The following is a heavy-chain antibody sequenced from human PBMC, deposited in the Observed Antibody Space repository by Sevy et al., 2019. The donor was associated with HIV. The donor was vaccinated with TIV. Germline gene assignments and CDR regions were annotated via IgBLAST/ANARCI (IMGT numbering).Heavy chain of an antibody. Sequence: GGSLRLSCAASGFTFSTAWMTWVRQAPGKGLEWVGRMISNTDGGTKDYAAPVKGRFTISRDDSKNTLYLQMNSLKTEDTAVYYCTTDSGYYYGSSWGRGTLVTVSS. CDR3: TTDSGYYYGSS. J-gene: IGHJ5*02. D-gene: IGHD3-10*01. V-gene: IGHV3-15*01. CDR1: GFTFSTAW. CDR2: MISNTDGGTK.